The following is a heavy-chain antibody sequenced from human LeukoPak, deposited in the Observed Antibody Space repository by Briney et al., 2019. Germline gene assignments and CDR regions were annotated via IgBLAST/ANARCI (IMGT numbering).Heavy chain of an antibody. V-gene: IGHV4-59*12. CDR3: ARGGAPESAAGTGLEGNRGYYFDY. CDR2: IYYSGST. D-gene: IGHD6-13*01. J-gene: IGHJ4*02. CDR1: GGSISSYY. Sequence: SETLSLTCTVSGGSISSYYWSWIRQPPGKGLEWIGYIYYSGSTNYNPSLKSRVTISIDTSKNQFSLKLSSVTAADTAVYYCARGGAPESAAGTGLEGNRGYYFDYWGQGTLVTVSS.